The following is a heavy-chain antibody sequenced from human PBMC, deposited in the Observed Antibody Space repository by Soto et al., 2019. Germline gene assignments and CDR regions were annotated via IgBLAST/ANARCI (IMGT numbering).Heavy chain of an antibody. CDR2: ISSSSSYI. V-gene: IGHV3-21*01. Sequence: EVQLLESGGGLVKPVGSLRLSCAASGFTFRSYSMNWVRQAPVNGLEWVSSISSSSSYIYYADSVKGRFTISWYNAKNSRYLQTNSLRAEDTAVYYCARDGQTADGSFDYWGQGTLVTVSS. CDR1: GFTFRSYS. J-gene: IGHJ4*02. CDR3: ARDGQTADGSFDY. D-gene: IGHD6-13*01.